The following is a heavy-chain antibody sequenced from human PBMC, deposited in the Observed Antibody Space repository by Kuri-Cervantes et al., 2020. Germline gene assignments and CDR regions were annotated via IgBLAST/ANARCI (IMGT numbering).Heavy chain of an antibody. CDR2: IYYSGST. J-gene: IGHJ6*02. V-gene: IGHV4-31*03. Sequence: SETLSLTCTVSGGSISSGGYYWSWIRQHPGKGLEWIGYIYYSGSTYYNPSLKSRVTISVDTSKNQFSLKLSSVTAADTAVYYCAREYIVVVLAALSYYYYGMDVWGQGTTVTVSS. CDR1: GGSISSGGYY. CDR3: AREYIVVVLAALSYYYYGMDV. D-gene: IGHD2-2*01.